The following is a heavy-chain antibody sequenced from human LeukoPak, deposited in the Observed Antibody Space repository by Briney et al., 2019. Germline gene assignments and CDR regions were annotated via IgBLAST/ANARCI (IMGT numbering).Heavy chain of an antibody. D-gene: IGHD1-14*01. CDR3: ARVPGRGDGGYYYYYMDV. CDR1: GFTFSNYG. V-gene: IGHV3-23*01. J-gene: IGHJ6*03. CDR2: IVGSGVTT. Sequence: GGSLRLSCVASGFTFSNYGMNWVRQAPGKGLEWVSGIVGSGVTTYYADSVKGRFTISRDNSKNTLYLQMNSLRAEDTAVYYCARVPGRGDGGYYYYYMDVWGKGTTVTVSS.